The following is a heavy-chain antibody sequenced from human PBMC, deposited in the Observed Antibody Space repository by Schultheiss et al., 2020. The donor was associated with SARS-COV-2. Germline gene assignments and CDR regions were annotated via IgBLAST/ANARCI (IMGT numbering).Heavy chain of an antibody. CDR2: ISGSGGST. CDR3: ARSISIAAAEFDY. D-gene: IGHD6-13*01. J-gene: IGHJ4*02. CDR1: GFTFSSYA. Sequence: GGSLRLSCAASGFTFSSYAMSWVRQAPGKGLEWVSAISGSGGSTYYADSVKGRFTISRDNAKNSLYLQMNSLRAEDTAVYYCARSISIAAAEFDYWGQGTLVTVSS. V-gene: IGHV3-23*01.